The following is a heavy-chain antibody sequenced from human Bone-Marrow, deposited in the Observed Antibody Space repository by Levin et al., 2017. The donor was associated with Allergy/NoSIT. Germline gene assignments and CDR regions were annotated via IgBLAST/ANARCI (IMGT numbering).Heavy chain of an antibody. V-gene: IGHV5-51*01. J-gene: IGHJ4*02. Sequence: GGSLRLSCKGSGYSFTTYSIAWVRQKPGKGLEWMGIIYPGDSHTRDSPSFQGQVTMSADKSISTAYLQWNTLQASDSAMYYCARPTDYGGNYYLDYWGQGTLVTVSS. D-gene: IGHD4-23*01. CDR1: GYSFTTYS. CDR2: IYPGDSHT. CDR3: ARPTDYGGNYYLDY.